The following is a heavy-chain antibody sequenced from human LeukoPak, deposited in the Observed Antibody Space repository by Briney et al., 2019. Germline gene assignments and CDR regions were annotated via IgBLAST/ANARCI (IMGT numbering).Heavy chain of an antibody. CDR3: ARDVIYDSSDYLDF. D-gene: IGHD3-22*01. V-gene: IGHV4-4*02. J-gene: IGHJ4*02. Sequence: PSGTLSLTCGVSGGSISSTNWWRWVRQPPGQGLEWIGRIYTSGSTNYSPSFKSRVTMSEDTSKNQLSLRLSSVTAADTAVYYCARDVIYDSSDYLDFWGQGILVTVSS. CDR2: IYTSGST. CDR1: GGSISSTNW.